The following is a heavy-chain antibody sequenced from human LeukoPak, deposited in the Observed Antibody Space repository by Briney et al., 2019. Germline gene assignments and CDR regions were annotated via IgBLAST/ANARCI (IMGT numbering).Heavy chain of an antibody. V-gene: IGHV4-34*01. Sequence: PSETLSLTCAGYGGSFSGYYWSWIRQPPGKGLEWIGEINHSGSTNYNPSLKSRVIISVDTSKNQFSLNLSSVTAADTAVYYCARGCIAATKNYFDYWGQGTLVTVSS. J-gene: IGHJ4*02. CDR2: INHSGST. D-gene: IGHD6-13*01. CDR3: ARGCIAATKNYFDY. CDR1: GGSFSGYY.